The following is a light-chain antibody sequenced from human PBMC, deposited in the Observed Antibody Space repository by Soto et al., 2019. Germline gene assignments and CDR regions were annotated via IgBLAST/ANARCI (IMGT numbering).Light chain of an antibody. V-gene: IGKV3-11*01. CDR2: DAT. J-gene: IGKJ1*01. CDR1: QNVDKF. Sequence: EVVLTQSPATLSLSPGETATLSCRASQNVDKFLAWYQQRPGQPPRLLIYDATNRAAGIPPRFSGSGFGTDFTLTLSSLEPEDFAVYYCHQRSNWPWTFGQGTKVDI. CDR3: HQRSNWPWT.